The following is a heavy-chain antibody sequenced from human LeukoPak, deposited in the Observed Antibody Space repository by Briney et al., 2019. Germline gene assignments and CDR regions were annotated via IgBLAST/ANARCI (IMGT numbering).Heavy chain of an antibody. V-gene: IGHV3-33*05. CDR2: ITNDGSNK. CDR1: GFTFSTYG. J-gene: IGHJ4*02. Sequence: GRSLRLSCAASGFTFSTYGMYWVRQAPGKGLEWVAVITNDGSNKYYADSVKGRFTISRDNSKNTLYLQMNSLRAEDTAVYYWARCGSSFDYWGQGTLVTVSS. D-gene: IGHD6-13*01. CDR3: ARCGSSFDY.